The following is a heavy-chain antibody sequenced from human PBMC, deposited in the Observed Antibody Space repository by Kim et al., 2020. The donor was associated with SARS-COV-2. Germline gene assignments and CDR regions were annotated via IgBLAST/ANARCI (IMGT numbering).Heavy chain of an antibody. CDR3: AKVEQGYSGYDSTGDY. CDR1: GFTFDDYA. V-gene: IGHV3-9*01. J-gene: IGHJ4*02. CDR2: ISCNGGSI. D-gene: IGHD5-12*01. Sequence: GGSLRLSCAASGFTFDDYAMHWVRQAPGKGLEWVSGISCNGGSIGYADSVKGRFTISRDNAKNTLYLQMNSLRAEDTALYYCAKVEQGYSGYDSTGDYWGQGTRVTVSS.